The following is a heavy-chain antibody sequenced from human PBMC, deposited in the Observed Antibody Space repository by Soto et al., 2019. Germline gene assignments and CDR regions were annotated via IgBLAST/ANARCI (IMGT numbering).Heavy chain of an antibody. V-gene: IGHV1-46*01. Sequence: QVQLVQSGAEVKKPGASVKVSCKASGYAFTTYFMHWVRQAPGQGLEWLGIINPTGGRTTYAQNFHGRVTMTRDTSTSTVDMELSSLRSEDTAVYYCARDGCITATCAGGGNWFDPWGQGTPVTVSS. D-gene: IGHD3-10*01. CDR1: GYAFTTYF. CDR3: ARDGCITATCAGGGNWFDP. J-gene: IGHJ5*02. CDR2: INPTGGRT.